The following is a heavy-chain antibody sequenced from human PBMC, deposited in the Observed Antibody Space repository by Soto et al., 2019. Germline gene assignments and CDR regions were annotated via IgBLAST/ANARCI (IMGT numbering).Heavy chain of an antibody. CDR2: IYYSGST. CDR1: GGSISSSSYY. V-gene: IGHV4-39*02. J-gene: IGHJ6*02. CDR3: ARDRIAAAGSSYYYYYGMDG. Sequence: SETLSLTCTVSGGSISSSSYYWGWIRQPPGKGLEWIGGIYYSGSTYYNPSLKSRVTISVDTSKNQFSLKLSSVTAADTAVYYCARDRIAAAGSSYYYYYGMDGWGQGTTVTVSS. D-gene: IGHD6-13*01.